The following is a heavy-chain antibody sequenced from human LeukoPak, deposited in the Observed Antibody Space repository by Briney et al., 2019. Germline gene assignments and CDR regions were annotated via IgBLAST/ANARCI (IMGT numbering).Heavy chain of an antibody. CDR2: IYYGGTT. J-gene: IGHJ4*02. D-gene: IGHD3-10*01. Sequence: SETLSLTCTVSGCSISSSTYYWSWLRQPPGKGWEWFGSIYYGGTTYYKSSLKSRVTISGTTTKCQFYLNLSSGTAADTAIYDCARGINTGRNYFDYWGQGTLVTVSS. CDR3: ARGINTGRNYFDY. V-gene: IGHV4-39*01. CDR1: GCSISSSTYY.